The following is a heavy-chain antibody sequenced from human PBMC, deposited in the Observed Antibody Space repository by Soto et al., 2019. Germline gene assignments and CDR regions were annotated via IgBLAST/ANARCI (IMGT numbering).Heavy chain of an antibody. CDR1: GGSFSGYY. D-gene: IGHD5-12*01. CDR2: INHSGST. Sequence: QVQLQQWGAGLLKPSETLSLTCAVYGGSFSGYYWRWMRQPPGKGLEWIGEINHSGSTNYNPSLKRRVTISVDTSKNQFSLKLSAVTAADTAVYYCARAGRWLRRYYFDYWGQGTLVTVSS. V-gene: IGHV4-34*01. CDR3: ARAGRWLRRYYFDY. J-gene: IGHJ4*02.